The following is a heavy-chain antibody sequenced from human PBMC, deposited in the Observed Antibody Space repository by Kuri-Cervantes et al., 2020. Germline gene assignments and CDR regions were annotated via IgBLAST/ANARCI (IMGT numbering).Heavy chain of an antibody. CDR1: GYTFTSYG. Sequence: SVKVSCKASGYTFTSYGISWVRQAPGQGLEWMGVIIPIFGTRNYAQKFQGRVTITADESTSTAYMELSNLRSEDTAVYYCARSIDSSSSFRAAFDIWGQGTMVTVS. CDR2: IIPIFGTR. D-gene: IGHD6-6*01. CDR3: ARSIDSSSSFRAAFDI. V-gene: IGHV1-69*13. J-gene: IGHJ3*02.